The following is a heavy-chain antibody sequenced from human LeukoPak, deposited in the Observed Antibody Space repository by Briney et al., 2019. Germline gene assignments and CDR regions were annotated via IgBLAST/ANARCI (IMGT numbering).Heavy chain of an antibody. CDR1: GGSISSYY. D-gene: IGHD6-13*01. J-gene: IGHJ4*02. CDR2: IYYSGST. V-gene: IGHV4-59*08. Sequence: SETLSLTCTVSGGSISSYYWSWTRQPPGKGLEWIGYIYYSGSTNYNPSLKSRVTISVDTSKNQFSLKLSSVTAADTAVYYCARLRIAAAGTSAYFDYWGQGTLVTVSS. CDR3: ARLRIAAAGTSAYFDY.